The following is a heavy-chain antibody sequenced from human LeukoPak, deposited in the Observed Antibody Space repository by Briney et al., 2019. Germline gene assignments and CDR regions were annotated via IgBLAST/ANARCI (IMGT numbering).Heavy chain of an antibody. Sequence: PSETLSLTCAVYGGSFSGYYWSWIRQPPGKGLEWIGEINHSGSTNYNPSLKSRVTISVDTSKNQFSLKLSSVTAADTAVYYCARGRYGSGPKNAFDIWGQGTMVTASS. J-gene: IGHJ3*02. CDR3: ARGRYGSGPKNAFDI. V-gene: IGHV4-34*01. D-gene: IGHD3-10*01. CDR2: INHSGST. CDR1: GGSFSGYY.